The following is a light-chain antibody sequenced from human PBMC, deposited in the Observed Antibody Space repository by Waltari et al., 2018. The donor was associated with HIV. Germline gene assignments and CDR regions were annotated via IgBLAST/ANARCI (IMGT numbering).Light chain of an antibody. V-gene: IGLV1-44*01. CDR2: SNN. CDR3: VAWDDSLNGPV. Sequence: QSVLTQPPSASGPPGPRVTISCSGSSPTIGSNTVHWYQQLPGTAPKLLIYSNNQRPSGVPDRFSGSKSCTSASLAISGLQSEDEADYYCVAWDDSLNGPVFGGGTKLTVL. J-gene: IGLJ2*01. CDR1: SPTIGSNT.